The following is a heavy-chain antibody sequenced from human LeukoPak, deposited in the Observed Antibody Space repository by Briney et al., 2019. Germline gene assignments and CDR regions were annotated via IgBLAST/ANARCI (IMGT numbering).Heavy chain of an antibody. CDR3: ARCATGRTFGSLREIKRSREIDY. Sequence: GGSLRLSCAASGFTFSSYSMNWVRQAPGKGLERVSSISSSSSNIYYADSVKGRFTISRDNAKNSLYLQMNSLRVEDTAVYYCARCATGRTFGSLREIKRSREIDYWGQGTLVTVSS. J-gene: IGHJ4*02. CDR1: GFTFSSYS. V-gene: IGHV3-21*01. D-gene: IGHD1-1*01. CDR2: ISSSSSNI.